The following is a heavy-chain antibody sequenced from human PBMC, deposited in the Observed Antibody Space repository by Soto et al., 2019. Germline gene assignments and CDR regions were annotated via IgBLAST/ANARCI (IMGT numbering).Heavy chain of an antibody. D-gene: IGHD3-22*01. CDR3: ARKRITMIVVVSGVDYGMDV. V-gene: IGHV4-30-4*01. CDR2: IYYSGST. Sequence: PSETLSLTCTVSGGSISSYYWSWIRQPPGRGLALIGYIYYSGSTYYNPSLKSRVTLSVDTSKNQFSLKLSSVTAADTAVYYCARKRITMIVVVSGVDYGMDVWGQGTTVTVSS. CDR1: GGSISSYY. J-gene: IGHJ6*02.